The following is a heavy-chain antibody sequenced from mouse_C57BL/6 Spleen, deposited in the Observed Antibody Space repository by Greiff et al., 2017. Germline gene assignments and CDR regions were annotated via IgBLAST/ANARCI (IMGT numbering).Heavy chain of an antibody. V-gene: IGHV1-69*01. CDR3: ANYYGSSPFAY. CDR1: GYTFTSYW. J-gene: IGHJ3*01. D-gene: IGHD1-1*01. CDR2: IDPSDSYT. Sequence: QVQLQQSGAELVMPGASVKLSCKASGYTFTSYWMHWVKQRPGQGLEWIGEIDPSDSYTNYNQKFKGKSTLTVDKSSGTAYMQLSSLTSEDSAVYYCANYYGSSPFAYWGQGTLVTVSA.